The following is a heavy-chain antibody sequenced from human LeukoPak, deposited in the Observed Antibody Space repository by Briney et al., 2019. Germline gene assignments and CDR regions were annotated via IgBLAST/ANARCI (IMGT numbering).Heavy chain of an antibody. CDR1: GFTFSTYW. CDR3: AREGTFGDYRASGDH. J-gene: IGHJ4*02. CDR2: IKQDGSQK. V-gene: IGHV3-7*03. Sequence: PGTSLRLSCEASGFTFSTYWMKWVRQAPGKGLEWVANIKQDGSQKYYVESVKGRFIISRDNAKNSLYLQMNSVRAEDTAVCYCAREGTFGDYRASGDHWGQGVLVTVSS. D-gene: IGHD2-21*02.